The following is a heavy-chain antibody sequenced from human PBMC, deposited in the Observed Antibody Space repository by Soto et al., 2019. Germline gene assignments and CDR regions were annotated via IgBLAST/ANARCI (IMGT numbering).Heavy chain of an antibody. CDR1: GYTFTGYY. CDR2: INPNSGGT. CDR3: ARLSGSYYSAFDI. Sequence: GASVKVSCKASGYTFTGYYMHWVRQAPGQGLEWMGWINPNSGGTNYAQKFQGWVTMTRDTSISTAYMELSRLRSDDTAVYYCARLSGSYYSAFDIWGQGTMVTVSS. J-gene: IGHJ3*02. V-gene: IGHV1-2*04. D-gene: IGHD1-26*01.